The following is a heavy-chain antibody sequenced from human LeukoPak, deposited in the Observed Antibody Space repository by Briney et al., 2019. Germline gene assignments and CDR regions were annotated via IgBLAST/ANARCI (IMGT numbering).Heavy chain of an antibody. Sequence: GGSLRLSCAASGFTFSSYWMSWVRQAPGKGLEWVANIKQDGSEKYYVDSMKGRFTISRDNAKNSLYLQMNSLRAEDTAVYYCARMGPCSGGSCYEGSFDYWGQGTLVTVSS. D-gene: IGHD2-15*01. CDR1: GFTFSSYW. CDR3: ARMGPCSGGSCYEGSFDY. V-gene: IGHV3-7*01. J-gene: IGHJ4*02. CDR2: IKQDGSEK.